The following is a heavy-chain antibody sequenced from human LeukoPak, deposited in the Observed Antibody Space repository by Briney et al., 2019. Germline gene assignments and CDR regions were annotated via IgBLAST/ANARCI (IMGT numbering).Heavy chain of an antibody. V-gene: IGHV4-38-2*02. J-gene: IGHJ3*02. D-gene: IGHD3-22*01. CDR1: GYSISSGYY. Sequence: PSETLSLTCTVSGYSISSGYYWGWIRQPPGKGLEWIGSIYRSGSTYYNPSLKSRLTISVDTSKKQFSLRLSSVTAADTAVYYCARVRRYYYDSSVKGAFDIWGQGTMVTVS. CDR2: IYRSGST. CDR3: ARVRRYYYDSSVKGAFDI.